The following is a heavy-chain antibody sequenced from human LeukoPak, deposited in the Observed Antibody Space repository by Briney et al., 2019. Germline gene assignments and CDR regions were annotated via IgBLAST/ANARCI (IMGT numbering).Heavy chain of an antibody. V-gene: IGHV4-38-2*02. Sequence: SETLSLTCTVSGYSISSGYFWGWIRQPSGKGLEWIGSIYHSGTTYYNPSLKSRVTISVDTSKNQFSLKLTSVTAADTAVCYCARGYSSSWYFNWFDPWGQGTLVTVSS. CDR1: GYSISSGYF. J-gene: IGHJ5*02. CDR2: IYHSGTT. CDR3: ARGYSSSWYFNWFDP. D-gene: IGHD6-13*01.